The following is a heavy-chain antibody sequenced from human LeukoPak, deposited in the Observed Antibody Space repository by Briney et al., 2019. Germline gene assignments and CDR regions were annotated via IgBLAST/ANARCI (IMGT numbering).Heavy chain of an antibody. CDR3: AKSPGRVVGATYYFDY. CDR2: ISGSGGST. V-gene: IGHV3-23*01. J-gene: IGHJ4*02. CDR1: GFTFSSYA. Sequence: PGGSLRLSCAASGFTFSSYAMSWVRQAPGKGLEWVSAISGSGGSTYYADSVKGRFTISRDNSKNTLYLQMNSLRAEDTAVYYCAKSPGRVVGATYYFDYWGQGTLVTVSS. D-gene: IGHD1-26*01.